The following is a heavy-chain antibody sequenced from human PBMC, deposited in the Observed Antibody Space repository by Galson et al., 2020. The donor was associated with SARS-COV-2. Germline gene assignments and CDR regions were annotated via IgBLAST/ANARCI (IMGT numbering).Heavy chain of an antibody. CDR1: GGSITSGGYS. Sequence: SQTLSLTCSVSGGSITSGGYSWSWIRQPPGKGLEWIGYISHSWSTYFNPSLKSRVSISVDRSKNHFSLRLSSVTAADTAVYYCASMTTVTTGYYYYAMDVWGQGTTVTVSS. CDR3: ASMTTVTTGYYYYAMDV. CDR2: ISHSWST. V-gene: IGHV4-30-2*01. D-gene: IGHD4-17*01. J-gene: IGHJ6*02.